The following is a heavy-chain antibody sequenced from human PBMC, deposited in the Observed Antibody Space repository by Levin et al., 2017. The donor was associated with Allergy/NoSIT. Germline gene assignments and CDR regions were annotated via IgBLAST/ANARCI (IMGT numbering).Heavy chain of an antibody. CDR1: GYTFTGYH. V-gene: IGHV1-2*02. Sequence: PGGSLRLSCKASGYTFTGYHIHWVRQAPGQGLEWMAWINPNTGGTKYAQKFQGRVTTTRDTSINTAYMELRRLRSDDTAVYYCARDGYDSSGYPSAWGQGTLISVSS. CDR3: ARDGYDSSGYPSA. D-gene: IGHD3-22*01. J-gene: IGHJ4*02. CDR2: INPNTGGT.